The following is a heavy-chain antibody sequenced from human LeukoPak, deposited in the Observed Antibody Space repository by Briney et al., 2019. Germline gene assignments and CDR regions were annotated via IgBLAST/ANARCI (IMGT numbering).Heavy chain of an antibody. CDR2: IYYSGST. J-gene: IGHJ4*02. Sequence: SETLSLTCTVSGGSVSSGSYYWSWIRQPPGKGLEWIGYIYYSGSTNYNPSLKSRVTISVDTSKNQFSLKLSSVTAADTAVYYCARGPLVGATNFDYWGQGTLVTVSS. D-gene: IGHD1-26*01. V-gene: IGHV4-61*01. CDR3: ARGPLVGATNFDY. CDR1: GGSVSSGSYY.